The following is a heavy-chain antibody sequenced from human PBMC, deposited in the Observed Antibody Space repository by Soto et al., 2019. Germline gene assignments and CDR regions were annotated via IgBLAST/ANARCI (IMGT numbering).Heavy chain of an antibody. CDR1: GYSFTSYW. J-gene: IGHJ6*03. V-gene: IGHV5-51*01. D-gene: IGHD2-8*01. Sequence: PGESLKISCKGSGYSFTSYWIGWVRQMPGKGLEWMGIIYPGDSDTRYSPSFQGQVTISADKSISTAFLQLSSLKASDTAMYYCARRTRQYYYYMDVWGKGTTVTVSS. CDR3: ARRTRQYYYYMDV. CDR2: IYPGDSDT.